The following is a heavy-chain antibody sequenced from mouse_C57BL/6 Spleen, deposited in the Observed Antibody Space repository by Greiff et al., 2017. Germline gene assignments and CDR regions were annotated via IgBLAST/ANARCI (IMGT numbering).Heavy chain of an antibody. V-gene: IGHV1-82*01. J-gene: IGHJ3*01. D-gene: IGHD2-13*01. Sequence: QVQLQQPGPELVKPGASVKISCKASGYAFSSSWMNWVKQRPGKGLEWIGRIYPGDGDTNYNGKFKGKATLTADKSSSTAYMQLSSLTSEDSAVYFCARDGGLLVFAYWGQGTLVTVSA. CDR1: GYAFSSSW. CDR3: ARDGGLLVFAY. CDR2: IYPGDGDT.